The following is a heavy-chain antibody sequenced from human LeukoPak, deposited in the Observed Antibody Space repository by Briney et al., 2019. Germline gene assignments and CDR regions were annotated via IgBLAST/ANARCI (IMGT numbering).Heavy chain of an antibody. D-gene: IGHD4-17*01. CDR1: GGSISSSSSY. J-gene: IGHJ4*02. V-gene: IGHV4-39*07. Sequence: PSETLSLTCSVSGGSISSSSSYWGWIRQPPGKGLEWIGSIYYSGSSFDNPSLKSRVTISVDTSKNQFSLKLSSVTAADTAVYYCARGRNDYGDKRSEYWGQGTLVTVSS. CDR3: ARGRNDYGDKRSEY. CDR2: IYYSGSS.